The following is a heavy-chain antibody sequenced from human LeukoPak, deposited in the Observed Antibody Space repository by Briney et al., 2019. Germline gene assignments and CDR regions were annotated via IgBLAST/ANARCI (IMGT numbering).Heavy chain of an antibody. V-gene: IGHV3-20*04. CDR3: ARDLSSNWSNLGY. J-gene: IGHJ4*02. CDR2: INWSGDNT. Sequence: GGSLRLSCEDSGFTFADYGLSWVRQAPGKGPQWVAGINWSGDNTFYADPVKDRFTISRDNTKKTLYLQMDNLRGDDTATYYCARDLSSNWSNLGYWGQETLVTVSS. D-gene: IGHD6-13*01. CDR1: GFTFADYG.